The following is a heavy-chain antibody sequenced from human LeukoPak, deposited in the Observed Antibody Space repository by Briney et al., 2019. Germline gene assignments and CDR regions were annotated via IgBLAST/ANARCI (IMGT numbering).Heavy chain of an antibody. CDR1: GGSISSYY. Sequence: SETLSLTCAVSGGSISSYYWSWIRQPAGKGLEWIGRIYTSGTTNYNPSLKSRVTMSVDTSKNQFSLNLNSVTAADTAVYYCATTSPRAATFDYWGQGTLDTVSS. D-gene: IGHD2-15*01. J-gene: IGHJ4*02. CDR3: ATTSPRAATFDY. V-gene: IGHV4-4*07. CDR2: IYTSGTT.